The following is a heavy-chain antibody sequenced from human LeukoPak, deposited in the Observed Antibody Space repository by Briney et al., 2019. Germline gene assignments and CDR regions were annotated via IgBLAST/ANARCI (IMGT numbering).Heavy chain of an antibody. Sequence: GGSLTLSCAPSVFTYSVYYISWIRQAPGKGREGVSYISSSSSYTNYADSVKGRFTISRDNDKTSLYLKMNRPRAEDTAVYYCASNLYYDSSGESGFDYWGQGSLVTVSS. CDR2: ISSSSSYT. CDR1: VFTYSVYY. J-gene: IGHJ4*02. D-gene: IGHD3-22*01. CDR3: ASNLYYDSSGESGFDY. V-gene: IGHV3-11*03.